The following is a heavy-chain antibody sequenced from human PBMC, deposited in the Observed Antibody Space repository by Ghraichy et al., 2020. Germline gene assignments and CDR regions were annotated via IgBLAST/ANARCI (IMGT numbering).Heavy chain of an antibody. V-gene: IGHV2-70*04. CDR1: GFSLSDSGMR. D-gene: IGHD2-15*01. Sequence: SGPTLVKPTQTLTLTCSFSGFSLSDSGMRVTWIRQPPGKALEWLARIDWDDDKYYNASMQTRLSISKDTSRNQVVLTMTDMDPKDTATYYCARVARYSSSWLDYCGQVLLVTVSS. J-gene: IGHJ4*02. CDR3: ARVARYSSSWLDY. CDR2: IDWDDDK.